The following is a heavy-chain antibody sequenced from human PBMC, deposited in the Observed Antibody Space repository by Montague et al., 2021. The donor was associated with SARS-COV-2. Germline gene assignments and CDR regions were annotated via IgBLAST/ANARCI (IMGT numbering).Heavy chain of an antibody. J-gene: IGHJ4*02. D-gene: IGHD1-26*01. CDR3: ARGYSSVCGVNVVDELDF. V-gene: IGHV4-59*11. Sequence: SETLSLTCTVSGGSISGHYWSWIRQPPEKGLEWIGDVNQSGRTKYNPSLKSRVIISVDTPKNRFSLKLSSVTAADTAVYYCARGYSSVCGVNVVDELDFWGQGTLVTVSS. CDR2: VNQSGRT. CDR1: GGSISGHY.